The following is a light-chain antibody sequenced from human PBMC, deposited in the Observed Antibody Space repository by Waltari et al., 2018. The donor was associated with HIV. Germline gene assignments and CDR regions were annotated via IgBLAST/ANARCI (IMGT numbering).Light chain of an antibody. Sequence: DIKLTQSPSSLSASVGDRVTITCQASQDISNYLNWYQQQPGKAPKLLFYEASNVETVVPSRYSGSGSGTDFTFTIDSLQPDDIATYYCQQYDNFPLFGGGTKVEI. V-gene: IGKV1-33*01. CDR1: QDISNY. J-gene: IGKJ4*01. CDR3: QQYDNFPL. CDR2: EAS.